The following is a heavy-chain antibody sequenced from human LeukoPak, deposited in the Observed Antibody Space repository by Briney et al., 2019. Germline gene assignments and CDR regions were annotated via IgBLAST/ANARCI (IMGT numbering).Heavy chain of an antibody. Sequence: PSETLSLTCAVYGGSFSGYYWSWIRQPPGKGLEWIGEINHSGSTNYNPSLKSRVTISVDTYKNQFPLKLSTVTTADTAVYFCARGLAARTSPLGYWGQGTLVTVSS. J-gene: IGHJ4*02. CDR3: ARGLAARTSPLGY. D-gene: IGHD6-6*01. CDR1: GGSFSGYY. V-gene: IGHV4-34*01. CDR2: INHSGST.